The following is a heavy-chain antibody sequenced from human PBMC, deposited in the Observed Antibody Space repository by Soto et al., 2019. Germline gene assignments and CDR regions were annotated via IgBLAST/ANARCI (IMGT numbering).Heavy chain of an antibody. Sequence: GGSLRLSCAASGFTFSSYAMSWVRQAPGKGLEWVSAISGSGGSTYYADSVKGRFTISIGNSKNKLYLQMNSLRAEDTTAYYCSKAMVQLWLKRYYYYMDVWGKGTTVTVSS. D-gene: IGHD5-18*01. CDR3: SKAMVQLWLKRYYYYMDV. CDR2: ISGSGGST. CDR1: GFTFSSYA. J-gene: IGHJ6*03. V-gene: IGHV3-23*01.